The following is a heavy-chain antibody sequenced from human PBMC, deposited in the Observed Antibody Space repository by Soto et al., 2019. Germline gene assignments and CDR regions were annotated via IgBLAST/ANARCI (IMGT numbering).Heavy chain of an antibody. D-gene: IGHD3-10*01. CDR1: GGSISSYY. V-gene: IGHV4-59*08. Sequence: TSETLSLTCTVSGGSISSYYWSWIRQPPGKGLEWIGHIYYSGSTNYNSSLKSRVTISVDTSKNQFSLKLSSVTAADTAVYYCARLTISLVRGVPNWFDPWGHGTLVTVSS. CDR2: IYYSGST. J-gene: IGHJ5*02. CDR3: ARLTISLVRGVPNWFDP.